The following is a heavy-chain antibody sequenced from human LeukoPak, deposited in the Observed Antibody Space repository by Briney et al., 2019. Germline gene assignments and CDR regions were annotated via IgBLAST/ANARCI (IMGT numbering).Heavy chain of an antibody. CDR2: INSDESST. J-gene: IGHJ3*02. CDR3: ARDSHRTSYDAFDI. CDR1: GFTFSSYW. Sequence: GGSLRLSCAASGFTFSSYWMHWVRQAPGKGLVWVSRINSDESSTSYADSVKGRFTISRDNAKNTLYLQMNSLRAEDTAVYYCARDSHRTSYDAFDIWGQGTMVTVSS. D-gene: IGHD2-2*01. V-gene: IGHV3-74*01.